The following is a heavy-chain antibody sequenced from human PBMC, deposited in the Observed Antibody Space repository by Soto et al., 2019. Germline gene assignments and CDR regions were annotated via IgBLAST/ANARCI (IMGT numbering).Heavy chain of an antibody. Sequence: SVKVSCKASGGTFSSYAISWVRQAPGQGLEWMGGIIPIFGTANYAQKFQGRVTITADESTSTSYMDVNNLRSEDTAMYYCAKVRYSSPMGYYYGMDVWGQGTTVTVSS. CDR3: AKVRYSSPMGYYYGMDV. CDR2: IIPIFGTA. J-gene: IGHJ6*02. D-gene: IGHD6-19*01. V-gene: IGHV1-69*13. CDR1: GGTFSSYA.